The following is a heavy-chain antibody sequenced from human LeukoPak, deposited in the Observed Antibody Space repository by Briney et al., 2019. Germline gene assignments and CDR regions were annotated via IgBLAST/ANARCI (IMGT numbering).Heavy chain of an antibody. Sequence: PGGSLRLSCTASGFTFSSYAMHWVRQAPGKGLEGVAVISYDGSNKYYGDSVKGRFTISRDNSKNTLYLQMNSLRAEDTAVYYCARDLTGTTNYWGQGTLVTVSS. D-gene: IGHD1-7*01. CDR2: ISYDGSNK. V-gene: IGHV3-30-3*01. CDR3: ARDLTGTTNY. CDR1: GFTFSSYA. J-gene: IGHJ4*02.